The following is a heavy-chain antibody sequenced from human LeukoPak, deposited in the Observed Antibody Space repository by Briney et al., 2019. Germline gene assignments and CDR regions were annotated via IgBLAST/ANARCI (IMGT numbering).Heavy chain of an antibody. J-gene: IGHJ4*02. D-gene: IGHD3-22*01. V-gene: IGHV1-2*02. Sequence: ASVEVSCTGSGYTFTDYYMHWVRQAPGQGLEWMGWIYPNRGGTNYAQKFQGRVTMTRDTSINTAYMELSRLRSDDTAVYYCARAYDGSGNLDYWGQGTLVTVSS. CDR1: GYTFTDYY. CDR3: ARAYDGSGNLDY. CDR2: IYPNRGGT.